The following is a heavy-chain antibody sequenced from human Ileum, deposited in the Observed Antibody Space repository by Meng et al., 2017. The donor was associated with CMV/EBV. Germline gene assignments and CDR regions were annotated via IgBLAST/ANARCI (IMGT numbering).Heavy chain of an antibody. CDR3: AGEVVAVGAGLGLDP. J-gene: IGHJ5*02. Sequence: TGLTFRDHDKDCVRQAPGKGLDWVSYISNGGRTKKYTDSVTARFTISRDNTKNSLDLEMGSLGADDTGMYFCAGEVVAVGAGLGLDPWGQGTLVTVSS. CDR1: GLTFRDHD. CDR2: ISNGGRTK. D-gene: IGHD2-15*01. V-gene: IGHV3-11*01.